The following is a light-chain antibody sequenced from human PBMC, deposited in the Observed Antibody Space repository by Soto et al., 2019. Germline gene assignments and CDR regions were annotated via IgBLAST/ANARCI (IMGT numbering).Light chain of an antibody. CDR1: SSNIGSNN. CDR3: AAWDGSLSSYV. J-gene: IGLJ1*01. CDR2: SNN. Sequence: QSVLTQPPSASGTPGQRVTISCSGSSSNIGSNNVNWFQQLPGTAPKLLIHSNNQRPSGVPDRFSGSKSGTSAFLAISGFQSEDEADYYCAAWDGSLSSYVFGTGTKVTVL. V-gene: IGLV1-44*01.